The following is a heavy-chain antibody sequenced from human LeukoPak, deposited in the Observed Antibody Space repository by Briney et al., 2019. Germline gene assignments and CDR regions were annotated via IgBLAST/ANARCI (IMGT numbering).Heavy chain of an antibody. J-gene: IGHJ4*02. D-gene: IGHD2-15*01. Sequence: GGSLRLSCAASGFTFSSYAMHWARQAPGKGLEWVAVISYDGSNKYYADSVKGRFTISRDNSKNTLYLLMNSLRAEDTAVYYCARDPSPPGPIGGRFDYWGQGTLVTVSS. CDR1: GFTFSSYA. CDR3: ARDPSPPGPIGGRFDY. V-gene: IGHV3-30-3*01. CDR2: ISYDGSNK.